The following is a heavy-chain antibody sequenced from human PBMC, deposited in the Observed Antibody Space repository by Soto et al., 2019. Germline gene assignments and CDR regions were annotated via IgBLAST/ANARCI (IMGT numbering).Heavy chain of an antibody. CDR1: GFSFSTYG. CDR2: ISNDGSNK. CDR3: AKVIRADSTSSNVYYYSGMDV. D-gene: IGHD6-6*01. Sequence: QVQMVESGGGVVQPGRSLRLSCAASGFSFSTYGMHWVRQAPGKGLEWMAVISNDGSNKYYADSVKGRFTISRDNSKDTLFLQMNSLRGEDTAIYYCAKVIRADSTSSNVYYYSGMDVWGQGPTVTVSS. J-gene: IGHJ6*02. V-gene: IGHV3-30*18.